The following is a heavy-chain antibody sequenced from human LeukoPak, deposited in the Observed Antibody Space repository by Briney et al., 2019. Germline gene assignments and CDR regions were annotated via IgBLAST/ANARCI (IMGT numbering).Heavy chain of an antibody. CDR1: GYTFTSYW. CDR3: ARLYYGSGSYYRRASKLGYYFDY. Sequence: GESLRISCKGSGYTFTSYWISWVRQMPGKGLEGWGRIGPRDSYTNYSPSFQGHVTISADKSISTAYLQWSSLKASDTAMYYCARLYYGSGSYYRRASKLGYYFDYWGQGTLVTVSS. D-gene: IGHD3-10*01. CDR2: IGPRDSYT. V-gene: IGHV5-10-1*01. J-gene: IGHJ4*02.